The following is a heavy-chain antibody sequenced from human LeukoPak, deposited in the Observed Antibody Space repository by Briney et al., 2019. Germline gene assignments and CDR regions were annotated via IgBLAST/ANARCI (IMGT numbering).Heavy chain of an antibody. CDR1: GFTVSSYY. D-gene: IGHD4-17*01. CDR2: IYSGGNT. CDR3: ARERDYAYFDY. J-gene: IGHJ4*02. Sequence: GGSLRLSCAASGFTVSSYYMSWVRQAPGKGLEWVSVIYSGGNTYYADSVKGRFAISRDNSKNTLYLQMNSLRAEDTAMYYCARERDYAYFDYWGQGTLVTVSS. V-gene: IGHV3-53*01.